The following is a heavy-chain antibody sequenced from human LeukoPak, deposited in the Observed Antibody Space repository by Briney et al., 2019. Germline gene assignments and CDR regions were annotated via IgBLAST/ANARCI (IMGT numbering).Heavy chain of an antibody. CDR2: IKQDGSEK. CDR3: ARGRFGEVDF. D-gene: IGHD3-10*01. Sequence: GGSLRLSCAASGFTFSNYWMTWVRQAPGKGLEWVANIKQDGSEKYYVDSVEGRFTISRDNAKNSLYLQMNSLRAEDAAVYYSARGRFGEVDFWGQGTLVTVSS. CDR1: GFTFSNYW. V-gene: IGHV3-7*01. J-gene: IGHJ4*02.